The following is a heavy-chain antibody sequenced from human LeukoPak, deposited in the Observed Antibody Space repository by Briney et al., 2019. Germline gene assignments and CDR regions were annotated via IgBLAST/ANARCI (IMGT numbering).Heavy chain of an antibody. J-gene: IGHJ4*02. CDR2: IWYDGSNK. Sequence: PGGSLRLSCAASGFTFSSYGMHWVRQAPGKGLEWVAVIWYDGSNKYYADSVKGRFTISRDNSKNTLYPQMNSLRAEDTAVYYCARRMATITFDYWGQGTLVTVSS. D-gene: IGHD5-24*01. V-gene: IGHV3-33*01. CDR3: ARRMATITFDY. CDR1: GFTFSSYG.